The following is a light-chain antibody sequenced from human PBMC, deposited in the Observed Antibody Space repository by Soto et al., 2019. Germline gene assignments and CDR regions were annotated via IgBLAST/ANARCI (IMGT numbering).Light chain of an antibody. Sequence: QSVLTQRPSVSAAPGRTVTISCSGSSSNIGNSFVSWYQQLPGTAPRLLIYDNNERPSGIPDRFSGSKSGTSATLGITGLQTGDEADYYCGAWDGGLSAFVFGTGTKVTVL. V-gene: IGLV1-51*01. CDR1: SSNIGNSF. CDR2: DNN. CDR3: GAWDGGLSAFV. J-gene: IGLJ1*01.